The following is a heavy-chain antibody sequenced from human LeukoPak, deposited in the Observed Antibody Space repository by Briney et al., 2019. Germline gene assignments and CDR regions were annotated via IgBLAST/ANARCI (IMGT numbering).Heavy chain of an antibody. CDR3: ARGVVPAAIPGNWFDP. Sequence: ASVKVSCKASGYTFTGYYMHWVRQAPGQGLEWMGWINPNSGGTNYAQKSQGRVTMTRDTSISTAYMELSRLRSDDTAVYYCARGVVPAAIPGNWFDPWGQGTLVTVSS. CDR1: GYTFTGYY. D-gene: IGHD2-2*01. V-gene: IGHV1-2*02. CDR2: INPNSGGT. J-gene: IGHJ5*02.